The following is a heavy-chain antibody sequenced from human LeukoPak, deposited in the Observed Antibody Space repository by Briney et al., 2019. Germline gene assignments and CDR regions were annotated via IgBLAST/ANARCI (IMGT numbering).Heavy chain of an antibody. V-gene: IGHV3-74*01. D-gene: IGHD6-19*01. CDR2: IKNDGSST. CDR1: GFTFGDHA. J-gene: IGHJ4*02. CDR3: ARDRGSTGWYGMNY. Sequence: GRSLRLSCTASGFTFGDHAMSWVRQAPGKGLVWVSRIKNDGSSTNYADSVKGRFTISRDNAKNTLYLQLNSLRAEDTAVYYCARDRGSTGWYGMNYWGQGILVTVSS.